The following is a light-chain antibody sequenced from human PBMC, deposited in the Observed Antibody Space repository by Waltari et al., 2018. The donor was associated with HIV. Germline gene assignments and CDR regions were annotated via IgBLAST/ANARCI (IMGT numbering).Light chain of an antibody. CDR2: SNN. V-gene: IGLV1-44*01. Sequence: QSVLTQPPSVSGTPGQRVTISCSGGSSNIGDNAVSCYQQFPGTAPQLLIYSNNQRPSGVPDRFSGSKSGTSASLAISGLQSEDEADYYCATLDDSLNGPVFGGGTKVTVL. J-gene: IGLJ2*01. CDR1: SSNIGDNA. CDR3: ATLDDSLNGPV.